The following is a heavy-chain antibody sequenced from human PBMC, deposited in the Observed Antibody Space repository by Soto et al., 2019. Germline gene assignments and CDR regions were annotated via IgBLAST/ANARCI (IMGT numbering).Heavy chain of an antibody. J-gene: IGHJ4*02. CDR1: GFTFSSYA. CDR3: AKAGSSSSRYYFDY. D-gene: IGHD6-6*01. CDR2: ISGSGGST. Sequence: LRLSCAASGFTFSSYAVSWVRQAPGKGLEWVSAISGSGGSTYYADSVKGRFTIPRDNSKNTLYLQMNSLRAEDTAVYYCAKAGSSSSRYYFDYWGQGTLVTVSS. V-gene: IGHV3-23*01.